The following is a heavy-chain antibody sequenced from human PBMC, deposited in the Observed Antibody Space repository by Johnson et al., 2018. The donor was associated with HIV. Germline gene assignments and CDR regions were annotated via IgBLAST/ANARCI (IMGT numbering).Heavy chain of an antibody. J-gene: IGHJ3*02. V-gene: IGHV3-7*01. CDR2: IKQDGSEK. CDR1: GFTFSSYW. Sequence: VPLVESGGGLVQPGGSLRLSCAASGFTFSSYWMSWVRQAPGKGLEWVANIKQDGSEKYYVDSVKGRFTISRDNAKNSLYLQMNSLRAEDTAVYYCARDASLRFLEWFDAFDIWGQGTMVTVSS. CDR3: ARDASLRFLEWFDAFDI. D-gene: IGHD3-3*01.